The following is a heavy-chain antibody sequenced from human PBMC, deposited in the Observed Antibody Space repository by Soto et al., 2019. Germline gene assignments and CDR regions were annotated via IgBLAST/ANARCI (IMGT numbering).Heavy chain of an antibody. CDR3: AKDNTKSPKAPEFDY. Sequence: GGSLRLSCAASGFTFSSYAMSWVRQAPGKGLEWVSAISGSGGSTYYADSVKGRFTISRDNSKNTLYLQMNGLRAEDTAVYYCAKDNTKSPKAPEFDYWGQGTLVTVSS. V-gene: IGHV3-23*01. CDR2: ISGSGGST. CDR1: GFTFSSYA. J-gene: IGHJ4*02. D-gene: IGHD1-1*01.